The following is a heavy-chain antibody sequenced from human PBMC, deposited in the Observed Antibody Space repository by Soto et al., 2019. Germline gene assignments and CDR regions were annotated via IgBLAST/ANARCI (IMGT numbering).Heavy chain of an antibody. V-gene: IGHV4-59*01. Sequence: PSETLSLTCTVSGGSISSYYWSWIRQPPGKGLEWIGYIYYNGSTNYNPSLKSRVTISVDTSKNQFSLKLSSVTAADTAVYYCARYPTYYDFWSGYNAPNWFDPWGQGTLVTVSS. CDR1: GGSISSYY. D-gene: IGHD3-3*01. CDR2: IYYNGST. CDR3: ARYPTYYDFWSGYNAPNWFDP. J-gene: IGHJ5*02.